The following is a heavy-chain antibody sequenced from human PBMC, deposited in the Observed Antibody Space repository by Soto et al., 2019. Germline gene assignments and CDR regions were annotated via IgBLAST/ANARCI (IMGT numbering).Heavy chain of an antibody. J-gene: IGHJ6*02. CDR2: ISYDGSNK. CDR3: ARDGQRGYYYYGMDV. Sequence: QVQLVESGGGVVQPGRSLRLSCAASGFTFSSYAMHWVRQAPGKGLEWVAVISYDGSNKYYADSVKGRFTISRDNSKNTLYLKMNSLRAEDTAVYYCARDGQRGYYYYGMDVWGQGTTVTVSS. V-gene: IGHV3-30-3*01. CDR1: GFTFSSYA.